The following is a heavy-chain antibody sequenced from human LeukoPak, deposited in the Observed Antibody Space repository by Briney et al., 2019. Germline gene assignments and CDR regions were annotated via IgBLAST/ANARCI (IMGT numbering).Heavy chain of an antibody. V-gene: IGHV4-30-4*01. CDR3: ARARIVVVTADYFDY. CDR1: GGSISSGDYY. CDR2: IYYSGST. J-gene: IGHJ4*02. D-gene: IGHD2-21*02. Sequence: IPSETLSLTCTVSGGSISSGDYYWSWIRQPPGKGLEWIGYIYYSGSTYYNPSLKSRVTISVDTSKNQFSLKLSSVTAADTAVYYCARARIVVVTADYFDYWGQGTLVTVSS.